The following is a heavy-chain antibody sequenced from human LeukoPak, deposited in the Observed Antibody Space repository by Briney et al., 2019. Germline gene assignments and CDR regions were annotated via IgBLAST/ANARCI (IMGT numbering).Heavy chain of an antibody. CDR3: ARFAAGGSYYYYMDV. CDR2: ISSSGSTI. CDR1: GFTFSDYY. Sequence: PGGSLRLSCAASGFTFSDYYMSWIRQAPGKGLEWVSYISSSGSTIYYADSVEGRFTISRDNPKNSLYLQMNSLRAGDTAVYYCARFAAGGSYYYYMDVWGKGTTVTVSS. D-gene: IGHD6-25*01. V-gene: IGHV3-11*04. J-gene: IGHJ6*03.